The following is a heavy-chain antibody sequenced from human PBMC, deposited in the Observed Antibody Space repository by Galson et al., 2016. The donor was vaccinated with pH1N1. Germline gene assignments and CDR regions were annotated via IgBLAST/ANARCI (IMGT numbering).Heavy chain of an antibody. Sequence: SLRLSCAASGFTSHDYAMHWVRQAPGKGLEWVSGIFWNRSRIDYADSVRGRFIISRDNAKHSLYLQMNSLRVEDTALYYCTKDLNPGGADVWGQGTTVTVSS. CDR1: GFTSHDYA. CDR3: TKDLNPGGADV. V-gene: IGHV3-9*02. CDR2: IFWNRSRI. D-gene: IGHD2-21*01. J-gene: IGHJ6*02.